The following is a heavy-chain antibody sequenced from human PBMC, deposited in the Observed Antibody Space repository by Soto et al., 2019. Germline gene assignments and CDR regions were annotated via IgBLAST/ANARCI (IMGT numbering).Heavy chain of an antibody. CDR3: ARGIRRDGYNSGAFDI. CDR2: INQRGGT. CDR1: VESFRGYY. J-gene: IGHJ3*02. V-gene: IGHV4-34*01. Sequence: QVQLQQWGAGLLKPSETLSLTCAVYVESFRGYYWSWIRQPPGKGREWIGEINQRGGTNYNPSLQRRVTMSVDTSKNQFSLRLSCVTAADTAVYYCARGIRRDGYNSGAFDIWGQGTMVLVSS. D-gene: IGHD5-12*01.